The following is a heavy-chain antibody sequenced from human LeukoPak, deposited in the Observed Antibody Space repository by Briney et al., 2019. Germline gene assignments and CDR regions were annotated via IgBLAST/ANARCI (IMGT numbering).Heavy chain of an antibody. V-gene: IGHV1-2*02. CDR1: GYTFTGHY. D-gene: IGHD6-13*01. CDR2: INPNSGGT. J-gene: IGHJ5*02. Sequence: ASVKVSCKASGYTFTGHYMHWVRQAPGQGLEWMGWINPNSGGTNYAQKFQGSVTMTRDTSISTAYMELRRLRSDDTAVYYCARDSSVSIAAATKLRWFDPWGQGTLVTVSS. CDR3: ARDSSVSIAAATKLRWFDP.